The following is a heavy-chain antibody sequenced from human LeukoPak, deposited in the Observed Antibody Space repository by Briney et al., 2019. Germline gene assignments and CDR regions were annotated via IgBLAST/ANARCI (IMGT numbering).Heavy chain of an antibody. CDR3: ARDHGAFDY. D-gene: IGHD3-10*01. V-gene: IGHV3-30*04. J-gene: IGHJ4*02. CDR1: GLTFSNFA. Sequence: GGSLRLSCAASGLTFSNFALHWVRQAPGRGLEWVALISSDGSYEYYADSVKGRFTISRDNSENTLYLQMTNLRAEDTAVYFCARDHGAFDYWGQGTLVTVSS. CDR2: ISSDGSYE.